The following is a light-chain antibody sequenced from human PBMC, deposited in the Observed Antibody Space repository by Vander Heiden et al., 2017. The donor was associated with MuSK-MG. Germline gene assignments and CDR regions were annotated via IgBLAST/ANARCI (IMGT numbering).Light chain of an antibody. J-gene: IGLJ1*01. CDR3: SSYAANTQV. CDR2: EVS. V-gene: IGLV2-8*01. CDR1: TSDIFGYNY. Sequence: QSALTQPPSASGSPGQSVTISCTAATSDIFGYNYVSWYQQQPGKAPKLLIYEVSKRPSGVPDRFSGSRSGNTASLTVSGLQAEDEAYYYCSSYAANTQVFGSGTKVTVL.